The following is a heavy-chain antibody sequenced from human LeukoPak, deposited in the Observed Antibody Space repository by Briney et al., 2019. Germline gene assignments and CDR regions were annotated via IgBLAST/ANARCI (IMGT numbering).Heavy chain of an antibody. Sequence: SETLSLTCAVSGYSISNHYYWGWIRQPPGKGLEWIGSYYHTGSSYYNPSLQSRVAISIDTSKNQFPLELASVTAADTAVYYCASVTRSMSRFFDLWGRGTLVIVSS. J-gene: IGHJ2*01. CDR2: YYHTGSS. CDR3: ASVTRSMSRFFDL. V-gene: IGHV4-38-2*01. D-gene: IGHD4-17*01. CDR1: GYSISNHYY.